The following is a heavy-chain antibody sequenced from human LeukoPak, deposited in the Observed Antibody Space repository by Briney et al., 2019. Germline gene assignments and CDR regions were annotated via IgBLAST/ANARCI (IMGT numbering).Heavy chain of an antibody. V-gene: IGHV4-59*08. Sequence: SETLSLTCTVSGGSISSYHWIWIRQPPGKGLEWIGYIHYSGSTNYNPSLKSRVTTSVDTSKKQFSLRLSSVTAADTAVYYCARFDSSAYRYFHHWGQGTLVTVSS. CDR3: ARFDSSAYRYFHH. CDR1: GGSISSYH. J-gene: IGHJ4*02. CDR2: IHYSGST. D-gene: IGHD3-22*01.